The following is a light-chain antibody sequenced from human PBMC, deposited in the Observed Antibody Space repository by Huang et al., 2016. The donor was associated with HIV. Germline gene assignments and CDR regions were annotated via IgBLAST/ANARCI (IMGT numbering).Light chain of an antibody. J-gene: IGKJ4*01. CDR2: AAS. CDR3: QQSRT. Sequence: IQLTQSPSSLSAAVGDRVTITCRASQGISSYLAWYQQKPGKAPKLLIYAASTVQSGVPSRFSGSGSGTDFTLTITSLQPEDFATYYCQQSRTFGGGTKVEIK. CDR1: QGISSY. V-gene: IGKV1-9*01.